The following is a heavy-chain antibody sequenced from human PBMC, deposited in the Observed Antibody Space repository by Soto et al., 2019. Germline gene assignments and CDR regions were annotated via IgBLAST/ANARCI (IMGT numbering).Heavy chain of an antibody. CDR3: ARGKGMEENYYYYGMDV. CDR2: INGGNGHT. J-gene: IGHJ6*02. D-gene: IGHD1-1*01. CDR1: GYTFSTYA. V-gene: IGHV1-3*01. Sequence: GASVKVSCKASGYTFSTYALHWVRQAPGQGLEWMGWINGGNGHTRYSQKFKDRVTISRDTPASTAYMELSGLRSEDTAVYYCARGKGMEENYYYYGMDVSGQGTTVTVSS.